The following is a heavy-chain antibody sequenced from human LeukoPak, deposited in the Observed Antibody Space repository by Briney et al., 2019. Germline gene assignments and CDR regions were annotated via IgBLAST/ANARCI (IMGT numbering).Heavy chain of an antibody. CDR1: GGSISTYY. J-gene: IGHJ4*02. Sequence: PSETLSLTCTVSGGSISTYYWSWIRQPPGKGPEWIGYIYYSGSTNYNPSLKSRVTISVDTSKTQFSLKLRSVTAADPAVYYCARVVYSGSWGYFDYWGQGTLVTVSS. V-gene: IGHV4-59*12. D-gene: IGHD3-10*01. CDR2: IYYSGST. CDR3: ARVVYSGSWGYFDY.